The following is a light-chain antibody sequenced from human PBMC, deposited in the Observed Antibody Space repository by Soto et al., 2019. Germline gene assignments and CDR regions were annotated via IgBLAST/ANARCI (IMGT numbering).Light chain of an antibody. CDR3: LSYAGSYNFV. CDR2: DVN. CDR1: SSDVGSYNY. V-gene: IGLV2-11*01. Sequence: QSVLTQPASVSGSPGQSITISCTGSSSDVGSYNYVSWYQQHPGQAPKFMIYDVNKRPSGVSHRFSGSKSGNTASLTISGLQADDEADYYCLSYAGSYNFVFGSGTQLTVL. J-gene: IGLJ7*01.